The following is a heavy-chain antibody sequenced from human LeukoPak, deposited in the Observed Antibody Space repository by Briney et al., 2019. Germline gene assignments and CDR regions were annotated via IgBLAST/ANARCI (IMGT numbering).Heavy chain of an antibody. CDR3: ARELRIGYYDFWSGYGMDV. Sequence: SETLSLTCTVSGVSVSSGSYYWSWIRQPPGKGLEWIGYIYYSGSTNYNPSLKSRVTISVDTSKNQFSLKLSSVTAADTAVYYCARELRIGYYDFWSGYGMDVWGQGTTVTVSS. CDR1: GVSVSSGSYY. V-gene: IGHV4-61*01. CDR2: IYYSGST. D-gene: IGHD3-3*01. J-gene: IGHJ6*02.